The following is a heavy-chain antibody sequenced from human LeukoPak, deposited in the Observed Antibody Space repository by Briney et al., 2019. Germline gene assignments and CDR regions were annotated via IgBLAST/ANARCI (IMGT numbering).Heavy chain of an antibody. CDR1: GASIGSYF. CDR2: IYYGGGT. CDR3: ARERGDYDSDNWFDS. J-gene: IGHJ5*01. D-gene: IGHD4-17*01. Sequence: SETLSLTYTVSGASIGSYFWSWIRQPPGKGLEWIGYIYYGGGTNYNPAFESRITISVDTSRNRISLNLTSVTASHTAIYYCARERGDYDSDNWFDSWGQGTLVTVSS. V-gene: IGHV4-59*01.